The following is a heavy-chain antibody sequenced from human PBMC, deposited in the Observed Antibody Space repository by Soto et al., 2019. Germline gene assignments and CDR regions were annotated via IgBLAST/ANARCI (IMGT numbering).Heavy chain of an antibody. Sequence: GGSLRLSCAASGFTFDDYAMHWVRQAPGKGLEWVSLIRGDGGSTYYADSVKGRFTIYRDNSKNSLYLQMNSLRTEDAAVYYCAKDIGRSGSYYFDYWGHGTLVTVSS. V-gene: IGHV3-43*02. D-gene: IGHD1-26*01. J-gene: IGHJ4*01. CDR1: GFTFDDYA. CDR2: IRGDGGST. CDR3: AKDIGRSGSYYFDY.